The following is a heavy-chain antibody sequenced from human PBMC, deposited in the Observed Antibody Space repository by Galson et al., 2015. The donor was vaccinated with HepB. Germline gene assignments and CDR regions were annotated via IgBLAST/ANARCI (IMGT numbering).Heavy chain of an antibody. CDR1: GFTFTTCP. CDR2: ISGSGVST. D-gene: IGHD6-6*01. J-gene: IGHJ4*02. CDR3: ARDPRFIDTAARLDY. Sequence: SLRLSCAASGFTFTTCPLSWVRQAPGKGLEWVSGISGSGVSTYYADSVKGRFTISRDNSKNTLFLQMNSLRAEDTAIYYCARDPRFIDTAARLDYRGQGTLVTVSS. V-gene: IGHV3-23*01.